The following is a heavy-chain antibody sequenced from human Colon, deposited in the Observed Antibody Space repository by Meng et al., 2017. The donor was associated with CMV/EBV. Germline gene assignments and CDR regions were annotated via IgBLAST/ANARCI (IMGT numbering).Heavy chain of an antibody. CDR1: GDTFTPYY. Sequence: VELVQSAAEVKNTGASVKVSCKACGDTFTPYYIHWVRQAPGQGIEWVGCMLPKTGALDYAQKFRGRITLTTDTYITTAYMELSGLTSDDTAVYYCIRENWYYDYWGLGTLVTVSS. CDR2: MLPKTGAL. V-gene: IGHV1-2*02. CDR3: IRENWYYDY. D-gene: IGHD1-1*01. J-gene: IGHJ4*02.